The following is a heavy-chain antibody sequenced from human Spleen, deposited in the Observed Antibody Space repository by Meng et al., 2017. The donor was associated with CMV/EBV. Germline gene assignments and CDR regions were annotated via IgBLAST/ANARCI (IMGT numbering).Heavy chain of an antibody. Sequence: ASVKVSCKASGYTFTNYGISWVRQAPGQGLEWMGWINPNSGGTNYAQKFQGRVTMTRDTSISTAYMELSRLRSDDTAMYYCARNLCSSTSCYGMDVWGQGTTVTVSS. CDR1: GYTFTNYG. CDR2: INPNSGGT. V-gene: IGHV1-2*02. D-gene: IGHD2-2*01. J-gene: IGHJ6*02. CDR3: ARNLCSSTSCYGMDV.